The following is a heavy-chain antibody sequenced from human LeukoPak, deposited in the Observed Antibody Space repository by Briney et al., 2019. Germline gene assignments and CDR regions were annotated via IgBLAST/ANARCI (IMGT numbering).Heavy chain of an antibody. D-gene: IGHD3-10*01. Sequence: SETLSLTGTVSGCSISGYYWGWIRQPPGKGLEWVGYIYYSGSTNYNPSLMSRLTISVDTSKNQVSLKLSSVTAADTAVYYCARASITRVAFDIWGQGTMVTVSS. J-gene: IGHJ3*02. V-gene: IGHV4-59*12. CDR3: ARASITRVAFDI. CDR2: IYYSGST. CDR1: GCSISGYY.